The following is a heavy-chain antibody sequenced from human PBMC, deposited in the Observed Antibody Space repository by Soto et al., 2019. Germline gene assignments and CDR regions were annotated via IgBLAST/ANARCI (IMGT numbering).Heavy chain of an antibody. Sequence: QVQLQESGPGLVKPSETLSLTCSVSGGSIISHYWSWIRQPPGKGLEWIGYIHYTGSTDYSPSLKSRLTISVDTSKNQFSLKLSSGTAADTAVYYCARGGWSLDYWGQGTLVTVSS. CDR2: IHYTGST. D-gene: IGHD2-15*01. V-gene: IGHV4-59*11. CDR1: GGSIISHY. J-gene: IGHJ4*02. CDR3: ARGGWSLDY.